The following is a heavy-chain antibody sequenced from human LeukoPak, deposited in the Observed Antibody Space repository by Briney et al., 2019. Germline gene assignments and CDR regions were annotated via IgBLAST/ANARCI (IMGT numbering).Heavy chain of an antibody. Sequence: GGSLRLSCAASGFTFNLYAMNSVRHGPGEGVGWVSSIHGAGNSSYYADSLRGRFPVSRDNSKNTLYLQMNSLRAEDTAVYYCAKRGLRGNWFHPWGQGTLVTVSS. V-gene: IGHV3-23*01. D-gene: IGHD4-17*01. CDR2: IHGAGNSS. J-gene: IGHJ5*02. CDR3: AKRGLRGNWFHP. CDR1: GFTFNLYA.